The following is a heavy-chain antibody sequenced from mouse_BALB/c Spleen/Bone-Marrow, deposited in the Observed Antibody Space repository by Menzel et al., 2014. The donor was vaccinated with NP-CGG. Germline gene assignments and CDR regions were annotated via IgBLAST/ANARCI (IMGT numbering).Heavy chain of an antibody. CDR3: AREIITSFAY. V-gene: IGHV1-54*01. CDR2: INPGSGGT. D-gene: IGHD1-1*01. J-gene: IGHJ3*01. CDR1: GYAFTNYL. Sequence: VQLQQSGAELVRPGTSVKVSCKASGYAFTNYLIEWVKQRPGQGLEWIGVINPGSGGTNYNEEFKGKATLTADKSSSTAYMQLSSLTSDDSAVYFCAREIITSFAYWGQGTLVTVSA.